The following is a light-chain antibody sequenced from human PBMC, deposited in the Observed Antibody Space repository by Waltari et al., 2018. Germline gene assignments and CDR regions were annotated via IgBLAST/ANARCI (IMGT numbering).Light chain of an antibody. CDR1: QRVLYTSNNRNY. Sequence: DIVMTQSPDSLSVSLGERATINCKSSQRVLYTSNNRNYLAWFHQRPGQPPKMLIYWASTRKSGVPDRFRGAGSGTDFTLTISSLQAEDVGMYYCQQYYSTPWTFGQGTMVEIK. V-gene: IGKV4-1*01. CDR2: WAS. J-gene: IGKJ1*01. CDR3: QQYYSTPWT.